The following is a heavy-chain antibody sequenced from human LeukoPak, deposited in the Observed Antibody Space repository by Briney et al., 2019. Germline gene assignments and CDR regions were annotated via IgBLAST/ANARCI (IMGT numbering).Heavy chain of an antibody. D-gene: IGHD5-18*01. CDR1: GFTFGSYA. V-gene: IGHV3-23*01. CDR3: GKTTAGYSSGQKPAWPVDY. Sequence: PGGSLRLSCAASGFTFGSYAMYWVRQAPGKGLEWVAGIFGSGGSPHYADSVKGRFTISRDNSKNTVYLQINSLRAEDTAVYYCGKTTAGYSSGQKPAWPVDYWGQGTLVTVSS. J-gene: IGHJ4*02. CDR2: IFGSGGSP.